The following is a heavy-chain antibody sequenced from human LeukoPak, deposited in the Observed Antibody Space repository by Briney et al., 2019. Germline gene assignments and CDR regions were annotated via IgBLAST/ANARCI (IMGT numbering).Heavy chain of an antibody. J-gene: IGHJ4*02. CDR2: ISAYNGNT. CDR1: GYTFTSYY. V-gene: IGHV1-18*04. Sequence: ASVKVSCKASGYTFTSYYMHWVRQAPGQGLEWMGWISAYNGNTNYAQKLQGRVTTTTDTSTSTAYMELRSLRSDDTAVYYCARNIAMVRGDLDYWGQGTLVTVSS. CDR3: ARNIAMVRGDLDY. D-gene: IGHD3-10*01.